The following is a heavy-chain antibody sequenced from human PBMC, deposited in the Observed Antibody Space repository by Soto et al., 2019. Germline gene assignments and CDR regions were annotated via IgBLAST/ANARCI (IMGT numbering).Heavy chain of an antibody. V-gene: IGHV3-23*01. CDR1: GFTFSSYA. D-gene: IGHD5-18*01. J-gene: IGHJ4*02. CDR2: ISGSGGST. CDR3: AKDEITLRIQLWYGGFDY. Sequence: GGSLRLSCAASGFTFSSYAMSWVRQAPGQGLEWVSAISGSGGSTYYADSVKGRFTISRDNSKNTLYLQMNSLRAEDTAVYYCAKDEITLRIQLWYGGFDYWGQGTLVTVSS.